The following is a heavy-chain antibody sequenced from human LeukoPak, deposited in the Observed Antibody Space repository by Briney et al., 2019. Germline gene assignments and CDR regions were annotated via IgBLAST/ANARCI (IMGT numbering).Heavy chain of an antibody. V-gene: IGHV3-74*01. D-gene: IGHD3-16*01. CDR2: INNDGSGT. CDR1: GLSLDRLW. Sequence: GGSLRLSCAVSGLSLDRLWMHRVRQAPGQGLMWVSRINNDGSGTNYADSVKGRFTLSKDNAKSILYLQMNSLRVEDTAVYFCARGTGLGNIEYFPQWGQGTLVTVSS. CDR3: ARGTGLGNIEYFPQ. J-gene: IGHJ1*01.